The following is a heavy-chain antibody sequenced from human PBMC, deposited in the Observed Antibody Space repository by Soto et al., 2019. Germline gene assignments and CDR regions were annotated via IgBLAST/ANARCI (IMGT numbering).Heavy chain of an antibody. J-gene: IGHJ4*02. CDR3: ARPFSSGWYGDFDY. CDR1: GFAFSSYA. CDR2: ISYDASNK. D-gene: IGHD6-19*01. V-gene: IGHV3-30-3*01. Sequence: LRLSCAASGFAFSSYAMHWVRRAPGKGLEWVAVISYDASNKYYADSVKGRFTISRDNSKKTMYLQMTSLRAEDTAVYYCARPFSSGWYGDFDYWGQGTLVTVSS.